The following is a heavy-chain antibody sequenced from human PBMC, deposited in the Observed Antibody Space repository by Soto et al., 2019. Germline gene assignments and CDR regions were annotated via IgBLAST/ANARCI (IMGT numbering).Heavy chain of an antibody. CDR1: GGTFSSYP. J-gene: IGHJ3*02. D-gene: IGHD3-22*01. Sequence: QVQVVQSGAEVKKPGSSVKVSCKASGGTFSSYPISWVRQAPGQGLEWMGGIIPIIGTAAYTQKFQGRVTITADKSTGTAYMVLSSLRSEDTALYYCATQSYYYDRSGYAYDAFDIWGQGIMVTVSS. CDR3: ATQSYYYDRSGYAYDAFDI. V-gene: IGHV1-69*06. CDR2: IIPIIGTA.